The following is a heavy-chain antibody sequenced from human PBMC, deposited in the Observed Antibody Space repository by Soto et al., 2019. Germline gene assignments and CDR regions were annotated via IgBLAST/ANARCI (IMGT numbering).Heavy chain of an antibody. D-gene: IGHD5-18*01. V-gene: IGHV1-2*04. Sequence: ASVKVSCKASGYTFTGYYMHWVRQAPGQGLEWVGWINPNSGDTNYAQKFQGWVTMTRDTSISTAYMELSRLSSDDTAVYYCARGEDTAMVTYNWFDPWGQGTLVTVSS. CDR3: ARGEDTAMVTYNWFDP. CDR1: GYTFTGYY. CDR2: INPNSGDT. J-gene: IGHJ5*02.